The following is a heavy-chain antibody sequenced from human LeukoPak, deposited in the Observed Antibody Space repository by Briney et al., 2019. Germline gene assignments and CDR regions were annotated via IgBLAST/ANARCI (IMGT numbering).Heavy chain of an antibody. J-gene: IGHJ3*01. CDR2: INRDGRER. D-gene: IGHD3-22*01. Sequence: GGSLRLSCAVSGFSFSSYWMTWVRQTPGKGLEWVANINRDGRERTYVDSVEGRFTISRNNAKNSLYLKMSSLRVEDTAVYSCTRDISPKFSDSKSYYDAFDAWGQGTMVTVSS. CDR3: TRDISPKFSDSKSYYDAFDA. CDR1: GFSFSSYW. V-gene: IGHV3-7*01.